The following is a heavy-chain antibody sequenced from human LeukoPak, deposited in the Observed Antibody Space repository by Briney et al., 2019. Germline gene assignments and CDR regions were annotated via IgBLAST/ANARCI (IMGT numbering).Heavy chain of an antibody. Sequence: PGGSLRLSCAASGFTFSSNSMTWVRQTPGKGLEWVSGTSDSGDSTYYADSVKGRFTISRDNSRNTLYLQMSSLRAEDTAVYYCAKWSGFGDDWGQGTLVTVSS. V-gene: IGHV3-23*01. CDR1: GFTFSSNS. D-gene: IGHD3-10*01. J-gene: IGHJ4*02. CDR2: TSDSGDST. CDR3: AKWSGFGDD.